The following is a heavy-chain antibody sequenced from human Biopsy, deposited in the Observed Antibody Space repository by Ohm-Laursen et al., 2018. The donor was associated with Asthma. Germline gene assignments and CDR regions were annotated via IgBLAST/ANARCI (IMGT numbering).Heavy chain of an antibody. CDR3: ARDRPITMVRGVIITFDP. J-gene: IGHJ5*02. Sequence: SLRLSCAAPGFTFSNVFIDWVRQAPGKGLEWVSSITGSGGFTYYADSVKGRFTISRDKSENTLYLQMNSLRAEDTAVYYCARDRPITMVRGVIITFDPWGQGTLVTVSS. V-gene: IGHV3-23*01. CDR2: ITGSGGFT. CDR1: GFTFSNVF. D-gene: IGHD3-10*01.